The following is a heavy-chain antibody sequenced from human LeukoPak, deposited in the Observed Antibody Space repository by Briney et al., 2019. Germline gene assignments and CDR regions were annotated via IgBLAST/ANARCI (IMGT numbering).Heavy chain of an antibody. D-gene: IGHD1-1*01. CDR2: IYYSGST. V-gene: IGHV4-59*12. CDR1: GGSISSYY. J-gene: IGHJ4*02. CDR3: ARDRSRYENFDY. Sequence: PSETLSLTCTVSGGSISSYYWSWIRQPPGKGLEWIGYIYYSGSTNYNPSLKSRVTMSVDTSKNQFSLKLSSVTAADTAVYYCARDRSRYENFDYWGQGTLVTVSS.